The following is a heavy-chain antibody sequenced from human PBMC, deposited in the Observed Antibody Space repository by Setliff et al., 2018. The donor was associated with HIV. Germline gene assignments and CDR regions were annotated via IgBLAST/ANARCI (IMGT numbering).Heavy chain of an antibody. CDR1: GGSFSGYY. Sequence: PSETLSLTCAVYGGSFSGYYWSWIRQPPGKGLEWIGEVTHSGRTNYNPSLESRVTTSVDTSKKQFSRRLTSVTAADTAVYYCARGVRDNSGWSSYYFDYWGQGTLVT. CDR3: ARGVRDNSGWSSYYFDY. V-gene: IGHV4-34*01. CDR2: VTHSGRT. J-gene: IGHJ4*02. D-gene: IGHD6-19*01.